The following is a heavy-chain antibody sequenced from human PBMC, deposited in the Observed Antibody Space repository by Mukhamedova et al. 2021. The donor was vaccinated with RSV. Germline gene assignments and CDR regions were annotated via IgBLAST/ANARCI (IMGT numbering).Heavy chain of an antibody. D-gene: IGHD6-6*01. V-gene: IGHV1-69*10. J-gene: IGHJ4*02. CDR3: ARASYSSSSYTFAVGHFDY. CDR2: IIPILGIA. Sequence: GIIPILGIANYAQKFQGRVTITADKSTSTAYMELSSLRSEDTAVYYCARASYSSSSYTFAVGHFDYWGQGTLVTVSS.